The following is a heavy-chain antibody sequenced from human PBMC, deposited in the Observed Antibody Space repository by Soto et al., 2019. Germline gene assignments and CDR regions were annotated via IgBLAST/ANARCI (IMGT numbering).Heavy chain of an antibody. CDR1: GGSISSGGYY. CDR3: ARAEFGDCSGGSCYSFYYYGMDV. J-gene: IGHJ6*02. Sequence: SETLSLTCTVSGGSISSGGYYWSWIRQHPGKGLEWIGYIYYSGSTYYNPSLKSRVTISVDTSKNQFSLKLSSVTAADTAVYYCARAEFGDCSGGSCYSFYYYGMDVWGQGTTVTSP. CDR2: IYYSGST. D-gene: IGHD2-15*01. V-gene: IGHV4-31*03.